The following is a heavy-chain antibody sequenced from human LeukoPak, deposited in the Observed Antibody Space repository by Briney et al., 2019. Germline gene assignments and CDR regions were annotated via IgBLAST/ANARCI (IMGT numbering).Heavy chain of an antibody. Sequence: HSGGSLRLSCAASEFTFSSYWMSWVRQAPGKGLEWVANIKQDGGEKYYLDSVKGRFTVSRDNAKNSLYPQMNSLRAEDTAVYYCARVGARQILEYWGQGTLVTVSS. CDR1: EFTFSSYW. D-gene: IGHD4-17*01. V-gene: IGHV3-7*01. CDR2: IKQDGGEK. J-gene: IGHJ4*02. CDR3: ARVGARQILEY.